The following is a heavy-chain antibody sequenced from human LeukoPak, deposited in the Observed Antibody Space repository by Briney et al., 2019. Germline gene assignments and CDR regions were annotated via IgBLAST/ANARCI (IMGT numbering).Heavy chain of an antibody. Sequence: QPGGSLRLSCAASGFTFSSYSMSWVRQAPGKGLEWVSAISGSGGSTYYADSVKGRFTISRDNSKNTLYLQMNSLRAEDTAVYYCAKHSSGSDAFDIWGQGTMVTVSS. D-gene: IGHD6-19*01. CDR1: GFTFSSYS. J-gene: IGHJ3*02. CDR2: ISGSGGST. V-gene: IGHV3-23*01. CDR3: AKHSSGSDAFDI.